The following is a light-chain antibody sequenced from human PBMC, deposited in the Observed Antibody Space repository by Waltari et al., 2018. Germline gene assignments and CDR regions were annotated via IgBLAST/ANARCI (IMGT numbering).Light chain of an antibody. CDR1: QRLTKSY. Sequence: CRASQRLTKSYVAWYQQKPGQAPRLLIYGASSRAAGIPDRFSGSGSGTDFTLTISRLEPEDFAVYYCQQYGSSIMYTFGQGTKLEIK. CDR3: QQYGSSIMYT. CDR2: GAS. J-gene: IGKJ2*01. V-gene: IGKV3-20*01.